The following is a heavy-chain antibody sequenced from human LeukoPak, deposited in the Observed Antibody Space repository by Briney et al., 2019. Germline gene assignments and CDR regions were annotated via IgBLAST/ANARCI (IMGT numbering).Heavy chain of an antibody. V-gene: IGHV3-7*01. J-gene: IGHJ6*03. D-gene: IGHD1-26*01. Sequence: GGSLRLSCAASGFTFSSYWMSWVRQAPGKGPEWVANIKQDGSEKYYVDSVKGRFTISRDNAKNSLYLQMNSLRAEDTAVYYCARGLVGGWSDYYMDVWGKGTRSPSP. CDR2: IKQDGSEK. CDR1: GFTFSSYW. CDR3: ARGLVGGWSDYYMDV.